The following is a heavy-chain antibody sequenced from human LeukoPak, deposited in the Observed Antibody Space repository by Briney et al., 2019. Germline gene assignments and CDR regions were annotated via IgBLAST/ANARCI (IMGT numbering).Heavy chain of an antibody. J-gene: IGHJ4*02. CDR1: GLTFISYA. Sequence: GGSLRLSCAASGLTFISYAMSWVRQAPGKGLESVSAISGSGGSTYYADSVKGRFTISRDNSKNTLYLQMNSLRTEDTAVYYCVSGVDYWGQGTLVTVSS. CDR2: ISGSGGST. CDR3: VSGVDY. D-gene: IGHD6-25*01. V-gene: IGHV3-23*01.